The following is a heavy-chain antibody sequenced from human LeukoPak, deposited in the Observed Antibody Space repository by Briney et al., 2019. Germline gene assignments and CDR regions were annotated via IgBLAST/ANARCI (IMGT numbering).Heavy chain of an antibody. CDR2: IYTSGST. J-gene: IGHJ6*02. CDR1: GGSISSYY. V-gene: IGHV4-4*07. CDR3: ARGGQYGSGSYYTYYYYGMDV. Sequence: SETLSLTCTVSGGSISSYYWSWIRQPAGKGQEWIGRIYTSGSTDYNPSLKSRVTMSVDTSKNQFSLKLSSVTAADTAVYYCARGGQYGSGSYYTYYYYGMDVWGQGTTVTVSS. D-gene: IGHD3-10*01.